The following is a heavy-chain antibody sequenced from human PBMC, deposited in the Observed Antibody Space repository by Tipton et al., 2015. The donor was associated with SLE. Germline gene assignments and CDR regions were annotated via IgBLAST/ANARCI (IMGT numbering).Heavy chain of an antibody. J-gene: IGHJ4*02. Sequence: TLSLTCTLSGGSISSGSYYWGWIRQHPGKGLEWIGHMSYSGSTYYNPSLKSRITISVDTSKNHFSLKLSSVTAADTAVYYCARGGVGGYDYFDHWGQGTLVTVSS. CDR2: MSYSGST. CDR1: GGSISSGSYY. V-gene: IGHV4-31*03. D-gene: IGHD5-12*01. CDR3: ARGGVGGYDYFDH.